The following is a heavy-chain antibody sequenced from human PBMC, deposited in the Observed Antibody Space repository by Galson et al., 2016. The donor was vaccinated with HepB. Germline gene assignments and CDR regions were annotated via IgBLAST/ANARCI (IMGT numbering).Heavy chain of an antibody. CDR3: AHEKLDYPFDY. CDR1: GFSLSTTGVG. Sequence: PALVKPTQTLTLTCTFSGFSLSTTGVGVGWIRQPPGKALEWLALILWDDDKRYSPSLKRRLTITKDTSRNQVVLRMTNMDPVDTATYYCAHEKLDYPFDYWGQGTLVTVSS. D-gene: IGHD4-11*01. V-gene: IGHV2-5*02. CDR2: ILWDDDK. J-gene: IGHJ4*02.